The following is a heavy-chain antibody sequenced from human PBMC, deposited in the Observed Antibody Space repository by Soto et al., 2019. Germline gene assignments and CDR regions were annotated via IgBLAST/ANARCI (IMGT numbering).Heavy chain of an antibody. V-gene: IGHV4-59*01. CDR1: GGSISSYY. J-gene: IGHJ4*02. Sequence: LSLTCTVSGGSISSYYWSWIRQPPGKGLEWIGYIYYSGSTNYNPPLKSRVTISVDRSKNQFSLELTSVTAADTAVYYCARDAGYASGWPFFDFWGRGALVTVSS. CDR2: IYYSGST. D-gene: IGHD6-19*01. CDR3: ARDAGYASGWPFFDF.